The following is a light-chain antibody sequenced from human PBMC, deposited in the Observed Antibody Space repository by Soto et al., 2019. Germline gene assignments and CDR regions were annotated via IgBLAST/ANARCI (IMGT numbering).Light chain of an antibody. V-gene: IGLV2-14*02. J-gene: IGLJ3*02. Sequence: QSVLAQPASVSGSPGQSITISCTGTSGFVGSFSLVSWYQQHPGKAPKLIIYEVRNRPSGISSRFSGSRSGNTASLTISGLQSEDEGDYYCSAYTARSTLVFGGGTKVTVL. CDR1: SGFVGSFSL. CDR2: EVR. CDR3: SAYTARSTLV.